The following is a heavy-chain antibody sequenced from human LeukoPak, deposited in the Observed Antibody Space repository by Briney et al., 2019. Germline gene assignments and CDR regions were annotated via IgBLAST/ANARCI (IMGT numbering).Heavy chain of an antibody. CDR3: ARGTYSGSYDY. D-gene: IGHD1-26*01. CDR2: IYYSGST. Sequence: PSETLSLTCTVSGGSISSYYWSWIRQPPGKGLEWIGYIYYSGSTNYNPSLKSRVTISVDTSKNQFSLKLSSVTAADTAVYYCARGTYSGSYDYWGQGTLVTVSS. V-gene: IGHV4-59*01. CDR1: GGSISSYY. J-gene: IGHJ4*02.